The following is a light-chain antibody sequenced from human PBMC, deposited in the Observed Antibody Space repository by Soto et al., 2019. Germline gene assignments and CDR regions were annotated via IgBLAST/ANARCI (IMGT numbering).Light chain of an antibody. CDR3: QSYYRSPSGYV. V-gene: IGLV1-40*01. CDR2: GNN. J-gene: IGLJ1*01. CDR1: SSNIGAGYD. Sequence: QSVLTQPPSVSGVPGQRVTISCTGSSSNIGAGYDVHWYQQLPGTAPKLLIYGNNNRPSGVPDRFSGSKSGTSASLAITGLQAEDAADYYCQSYYRSPSGYVFGAGTKVTVL.